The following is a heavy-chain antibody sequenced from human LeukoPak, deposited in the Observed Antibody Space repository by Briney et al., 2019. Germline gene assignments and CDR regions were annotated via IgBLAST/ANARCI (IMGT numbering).Heavy chain of an antibody. D-gene: IGHD6-6*01. CDR3: ARAVQVAARPFDP. J-gene: IGHJ5*02. CDR1: GYSFTTHG. Sequence: ASVKVSCKASGYSFTTHGISWVRQAPGQGLEWMGWISAYNGNTNYVQKLQGRVTMSTDTSTSTAYMELRSLRSDDTAVYYCARAVQVAARPFDPWGQGTLVTVSS. CDR2: ISAYNGNT. V-gene: IGHV1-18*01.